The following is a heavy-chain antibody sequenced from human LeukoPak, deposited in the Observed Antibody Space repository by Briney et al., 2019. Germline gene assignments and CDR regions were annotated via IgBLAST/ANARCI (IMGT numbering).Heavy chain of an antibody. CDR2: IYHSGST. CDR3: ARSRNLGYCSSTSCYVDWFDP. V-gene: IGHV4-38-2*01. J-gene: IGHJ5*02. Sequence: SETLSLTCAVSGYSISSGYYWGWIRQPPGKRLEWIGSIYHSGSTYYNPSLKSRVTMSVDTSKNQFSLKLSSVAAADTAVYYCARSRNLGYCSSTSCYVDWFDPWGQGTLVTVSS. CDR1: GYSISSGYY. D-gene: IGHD2-2*01.